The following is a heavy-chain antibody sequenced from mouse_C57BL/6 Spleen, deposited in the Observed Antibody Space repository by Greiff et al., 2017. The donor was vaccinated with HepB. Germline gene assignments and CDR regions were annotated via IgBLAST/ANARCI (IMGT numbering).Heavy chain of an antibody. D-gene: IGHD1-1*01. J-gene: IGHJ2*01. V-gene: IGHV3-6*01. CDR1: GYSITSGYY. Sequence: VQLKESGPGLVKPSQSLSLTCSVTGYSITSGYYWNWIRQFPGNKLEWMGYISYDGSNNYNPSLKNRISITRDTSKNQFFLKLNSVTTEDTATYYCAREPDYGSHDYWGQGTTLTVSS. CDR2: ISYDGSN. CDR3: AREPDYGSHDY.